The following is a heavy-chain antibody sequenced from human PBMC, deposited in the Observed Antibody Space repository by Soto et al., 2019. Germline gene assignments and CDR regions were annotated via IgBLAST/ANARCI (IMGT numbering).Heavy chain of an antibody. CDR2: ISAYNGNT. CDR3: ARVSMNGLRLFYYYYMDV. Sequence: QVQLVQSGAEVKKPGASVKVSCKASGYTFTSYGISWVRQAPGQGLEWLGWISAYNGNTNYAQKLQGRVTMTTDTSTSTAYMELRSLRSDDTAVYYCARVSMNGLRLFYYYYMDVWGKGTTVTVCS. J-gene: IGHJ6*03. CDR1: GYTFTSYG. V-gene: IGHV1-18*01. D-gene: IGHD5-12*01.